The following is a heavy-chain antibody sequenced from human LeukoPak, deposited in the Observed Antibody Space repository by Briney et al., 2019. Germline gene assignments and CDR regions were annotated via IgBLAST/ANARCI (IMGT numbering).Heavy chain of an antibody. D-gene: IGHD3-9*01. J-gene: IGHJ4*02. CDR1: GFTFSSYS. CDR3: ARVLTYYDILTGYDRYDY. CDR2: ISSSSSTI. V-gene: IGHV3-48*02. Sequence: GGSLRLSCAASGFTFSSYSMNWVRQAPGKGLEWVSYISSSSSTIYYADSVKGRFTISRDNAKNSLYLQMNSLRDEDTAVYYCARVLTYYDILTGYDRYDYWGQGTLVTASS.